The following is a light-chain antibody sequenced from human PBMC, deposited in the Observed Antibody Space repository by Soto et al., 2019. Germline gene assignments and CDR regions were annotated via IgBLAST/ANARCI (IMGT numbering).Light chain of an antibody. CDR2: GAS. J-gene: IGKJ4*01. V-gene: IGKV1-9*01. Sequence: DIQLTQSPSSLSASVGYSVSITCRASQGITSYLAWYQQKPGKAPNLLIYGASTLQSGVPSRFSGSGSGTDFTLTINSLQAEDFATYYCQQTRSYPSTFGGGTMVDIK. CDR3: QQTRSYPST. CDR1: QGITSY.